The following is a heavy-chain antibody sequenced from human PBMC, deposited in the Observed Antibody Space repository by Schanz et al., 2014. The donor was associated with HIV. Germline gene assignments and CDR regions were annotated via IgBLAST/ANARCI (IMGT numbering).Heavy chain of an antibody. CDR2: ITDSGDKT. CDR1: GFIFSDHY. J-gene: IGHJ4*02. CDR3: AKASGNSYGTGYFDY. D-gene: IGHD5-18*01. Sequence: EVQLVESGGGLVQPGGSLRLSCSVSGFIFSDHYMDWVRQAPGKGLQWVSSITDSGDKTDYTDSVKGRFTISRDNSKNTLYLHMNSLGAEDTALYYCAKASGNSYGTGYFDYWGQGTLVTVSS. V-gene: IGHV3-23*04.